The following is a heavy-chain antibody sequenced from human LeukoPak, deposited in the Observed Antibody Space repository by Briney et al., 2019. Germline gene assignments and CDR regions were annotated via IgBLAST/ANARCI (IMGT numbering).Heavy chain of an antibody. CDR3: ARDVVDYDILTGYSDYYGMDV. CDR2: ISAYNGNT. D-gene: IGHD3-9*01. CDR1: GYTFTSYG. J-gene: IGHJ6*02. Sequence: ASVTVSCKASGYTFTSYGISWVRQAPGQGLEWMGWISAYNGNTNYAQKLQGRVTMTTDTSTSTAYMELRSLRSDDTAVYYCARDVVDYDILTGYSDYYGMDVWGQGTTVTVSS. V-gene: IGHV1-18*01.